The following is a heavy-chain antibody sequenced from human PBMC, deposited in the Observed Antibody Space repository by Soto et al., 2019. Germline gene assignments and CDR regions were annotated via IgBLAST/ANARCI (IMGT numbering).Heavy chain of an antibody. CDR1: GFTVSSNY. D-gene: IGHD6-19*01. CDR3: AWRGWQWLATDAFDI. CDR2: IYSGGST. V-gene: IGHV3-53*01. J-gene: IGHJ3*02. Sequence: SGGSLRLSCAASGFTVSSNYMSWVRQAPGKGLEWVSVIYSGGSTYYADSVKGRFTISRDNSKNTLYLQMNSLRAEDTAVYYCAWRGWQWLATDAFDIWGQGTMVTVSS.